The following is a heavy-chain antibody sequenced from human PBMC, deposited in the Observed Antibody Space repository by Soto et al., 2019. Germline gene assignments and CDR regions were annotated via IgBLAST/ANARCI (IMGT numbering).Heavy chain of an antibody. J-gene: IGHJ6*02. Sequence: QVQLVQSGAEVKKPGASVKVSCKASGYTFTSYAMHWVRQAPGQRLEWMGWINAGNGNTKYSQKFQGRVTITRDTSASTAYMELSSLRSEDTAVYYCASGDGYSYGYYYYYGMDVWGQGTTVTVSS. CDR1: GYTFTSYA. V-gene: IGHV1-3*01. CDR3: ASGDGYSYGYYYYYGMDV. CDR2: INAGNGNT. D-gene: IGHD5-18*01.